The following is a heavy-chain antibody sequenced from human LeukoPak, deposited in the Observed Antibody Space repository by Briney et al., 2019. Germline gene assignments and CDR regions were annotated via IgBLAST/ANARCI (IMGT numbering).Heavy chain of an antibody. V-gene: IGHV4-34*01. Sequence: PSETLSLTCAVYGGSFSGYYWSWIRQPPGKALEWIGEINHSGSTNYNPSLKSRVTISVDTSTNQFSLKLSSVTAADTAVYYCARGEGYCSSTSCYTWGPYYFDYWGQGTLVTVSS. CDR3: ARGEGYCSSTSCYTWGPYYFDY. CDR1: GGSFSGYY. CDR2: INHSGST. D-gene: IGHD2-2*02. J-gene: IGHJ4*02.